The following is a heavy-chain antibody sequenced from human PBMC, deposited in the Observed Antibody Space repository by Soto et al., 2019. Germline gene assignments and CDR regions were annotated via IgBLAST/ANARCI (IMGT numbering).Heavy chain of an antibody. CDR2: ISYDGSNK. CDR3: AKDDDSSGYYLAY. D-gene: IGHD3-22*01. V-gene: IGHV3-30*18. J-gene: IGHJ4*02. CDR1: GFTFSSYG. Sequence: QVQLVESGGGVVQPGRSLRLSCAASGFTFSSYGMHWVRQAPGKGLEWVAVISYDGSNKYYADSGKGRFTISRDNSKNTLYLQMNSLRAEDTAVYYCAKDDDSSGYYLAYWGQGTLVTVSS.